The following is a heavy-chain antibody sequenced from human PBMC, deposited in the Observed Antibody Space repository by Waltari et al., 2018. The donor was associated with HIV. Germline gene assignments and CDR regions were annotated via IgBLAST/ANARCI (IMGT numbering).Heavy chain of an antibody. J-gene: IGHJ3*02. CDR3: ARLSETGGITFGSAFDI. D-gene: IGHD2-8*02. Sequence: QLHLQESGPGLVKPPETLSLTCTVSGGSIRSSSHYWGWVRQAPGKGLEWIGSPYYTGTTHYNPSLKSRVSMSVDTSNNHFSLNLDSVTAADTALYYCARLSETGGITFGSAFDIWGQGTMVTASS. V-gene: IGHV4-39*01. CDR2: PYYTGTT. CDR1: GGSIRSSSHY.